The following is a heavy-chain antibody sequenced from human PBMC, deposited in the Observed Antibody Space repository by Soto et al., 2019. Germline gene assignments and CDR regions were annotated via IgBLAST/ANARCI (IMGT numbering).Heavy chain of an antibody. Sequence: VQLVESGGGLIQPGGSLRLSCAASGFTVSNNHMTWVRQAAGKGLELVSFVHGGGSTSYADSVKGRFTISRDNSKNTLSLQMDSLRAAATAISFCAGRLTTASSLAYWGRGTLVTVSS. V-gene: IGHV3-53*01. CDR3: AGRLTTASSLAY. CDR1: GFTVSNNH. J-gene: IGHJ4*02. D-gene: IGHD3-16*01. CDR2: VHGGGST.